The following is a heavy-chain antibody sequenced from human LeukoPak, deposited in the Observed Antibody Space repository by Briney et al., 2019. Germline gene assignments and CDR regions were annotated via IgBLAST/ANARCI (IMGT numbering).Heavy chain of an antibody. J-gene: IGHJ4*02. CDR1: GYTFTSYG. CDR3: ARGVASAGTQPSDFDY. V-gene: IGHV1-18*01. CDR2: ISAYNGNT. D-gene: IGHD6-13*01. Sequence: GASVKVSCNASGYTFTSYGISWVRQAPGQGLEWMGWISAYNGNTNYAQKLQGRVTMTTDTSTSTAYMELRSLRSDDTAVYYCARGVASAGTQPSDFDYWGQGTLVTVSS.